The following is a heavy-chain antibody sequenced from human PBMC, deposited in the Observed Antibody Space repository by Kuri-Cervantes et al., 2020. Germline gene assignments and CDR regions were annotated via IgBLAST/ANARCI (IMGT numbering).Heavy chain of an antibody. CDR1: GGSFSGYY. CDR3: AVAGYSAYEDFDY. Sequence: GSLRLSCAVYGGSFSGYYWSWIRQPPGKGLEWIGEINHSGSTNYNPSLKSRVTISRDNAKNSLYLHMNSLRREDTALYYCAVAGYSAYEDFDYWGQGILVTVSS. J-gene: IGHJ4*02. V-gene: IGHV4-34*01. D-gene: IGHD5-12*01. CDR2: INHSGST.